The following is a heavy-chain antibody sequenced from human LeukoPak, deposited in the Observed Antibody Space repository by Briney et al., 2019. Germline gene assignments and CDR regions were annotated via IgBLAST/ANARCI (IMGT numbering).Heavy chain of an antibody. Sequence: PSGTLSLTCAVSGGSISSSNWWSWVRQPPGKGLEWIGEIYHSGSTNYNPSLKSRVTISVDKSKNQFSLKLSSVTAADTAAYYCARGVVVPAASDITNWFDPWGQGTLVTVSS. D-gene: IGHD2-2*01. CDR3: ARGVVVPAASDITNWFDP. V-gene: IGHV4-4*02. J-gene: IGHJ5*02. CDR1: GGSISSSNW. CDR2: IYHSGST.